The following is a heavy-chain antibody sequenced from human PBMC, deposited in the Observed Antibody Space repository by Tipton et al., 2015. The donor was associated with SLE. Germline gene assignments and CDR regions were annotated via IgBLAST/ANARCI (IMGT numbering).Heavy chain of an antibody. CDR3: ARQGVAGGEFDY. V-gene: IGHV4-34*01. CDR1: GGSFSGYY. CDR2: INHSGST. J-gene: IGHJ4*02. Sequence: TLSLTCAVYGGSFSGYYWSWIRQPPGKVLEWIGEINHSGSTNYNPSLKSRVTISVDTSKNQFSLKLSSVTAADTAVYYCARQGVAGGEFDYWGQGTLVTVSS. D-gene: IGHD6-19*01.